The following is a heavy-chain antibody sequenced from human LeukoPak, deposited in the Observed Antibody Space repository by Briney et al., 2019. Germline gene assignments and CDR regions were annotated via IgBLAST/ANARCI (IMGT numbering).Heavy chain of an antibody. CDR1: GGSFSGYY. CDR3: ARRQQTPLVVPAAIPSDAFDI. Sequence: SETLSLTCAVYGGSFSGYYWSWIRQPPGKGLEWIGEINHSGSTNYNPSLKSRLTISVDTSKNQFSLKLSSVTAADTAVYYCARRQQTPLVVPAAIPSDAFDIWGQGTMVTVSS. CDR2: INHSGST. V-gene: IGHV4-34*01. D-gene: IGHD2-2*01. J-gene: IGHJ3*02.